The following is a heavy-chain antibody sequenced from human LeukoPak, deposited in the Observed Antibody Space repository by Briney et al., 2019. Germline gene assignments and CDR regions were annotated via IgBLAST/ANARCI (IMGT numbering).Heavy chain of an antibody. CDR3: ARNFATGD. Sequence: GGSLRLSCAASGFTFSSHLMHWVRQAQGTGLVWVSSIKGDGTAPNYADSVKGRFTISRDNAKSTLYLQMSSLRVEDTAVYHCARNFATGDWGQGTLVTVSS. CDR1: GFTFSSHL. J-gene: IGHJ4*02. D-gene: IGHD1-14*01. CDR2: IKGDGTAP. V-gene: IGHV3-74*01.